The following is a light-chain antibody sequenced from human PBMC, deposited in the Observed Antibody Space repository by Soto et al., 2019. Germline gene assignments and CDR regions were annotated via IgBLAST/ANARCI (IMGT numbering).Light chain of an antibody. J-gene: IGKJ1*01. V-gene: IGKV1-39*01. CDR3: HQTDSIPET. Sequence: DIQMTQSPSSLSASVGDTVTITCRASQSISLFLNWYQQKPGKAPKLLIYAASSLQSGVPSRFSGTGSGTDFHLTISSLQPEDFATYYCHQTDSIPETFGQGTKVEIK. CDR1: QSISLF. CDR2: AAS.